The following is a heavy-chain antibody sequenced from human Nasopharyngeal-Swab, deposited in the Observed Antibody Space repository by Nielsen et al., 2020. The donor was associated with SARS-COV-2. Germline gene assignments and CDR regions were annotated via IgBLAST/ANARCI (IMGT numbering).Heavy chain of an antibody. CDR2: INPTDGSK. CDR3: ARVLPFRITGTSGMDV. D-gene: IGHD1-7*01. CDR1: GYTFTGYY. V-gene: IGHV1-46*01. Sequence: ASVNVSCKASGYTFTGYYLHWVRQAPGQGLEWLGIINPTDGSKSYAQKFEGRVTMTRVTSTSKVYMDLNSLRSEDTAVYYCARVLPFRITGTSGMDVWGQETTVTVSS. J-gene: IGHJ6*02.